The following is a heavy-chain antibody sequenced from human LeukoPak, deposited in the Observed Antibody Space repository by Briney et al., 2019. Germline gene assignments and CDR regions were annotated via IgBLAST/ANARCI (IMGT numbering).Heavy chain of an antibody. Sequence: PSETLSLTCAVYGGSFSGYCWSWIRQPPGKGLEWIGEINHSGSTNYNPSLKSRVTISVDTSKNQFSLKLSSVTAADTAVYYCARGRYSSSWYERPVFDYWGQGTLVTVSS. V-gene: IGHV4-34*01. CDR1: GGSFSGYC. CDR3: ARGRYSSSWYERPVFDY. D-gene: IGHD6-13*01. CDR2: INHSGST. J-gene: IGHJ4*02.